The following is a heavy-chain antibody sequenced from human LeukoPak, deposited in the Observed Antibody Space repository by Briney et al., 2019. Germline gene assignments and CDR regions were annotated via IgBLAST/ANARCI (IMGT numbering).Heavy chain of an antibody. D-gene: IGHD2-15*01. CDR2: ISYDGSNK. CDR3: AREVVARD. CDR1: GFTFSSYA. V-gene: IGHV3-30-3*01. J-gene: IGHJ4*02. Sequence: PGGSLRLSCAASGFTFSSYAMHWVRQAPGKGLEWVAVISYDGSNKYYADSVKGRFTISRDNSKNTLYLQMNSLRAEDTAVHYCAREVVARDWGQGTLVTVSS.